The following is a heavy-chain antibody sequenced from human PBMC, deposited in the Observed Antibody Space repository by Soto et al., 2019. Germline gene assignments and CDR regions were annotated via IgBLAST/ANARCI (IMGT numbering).Heavy chain of an antibody. Sequence: AGGSLRLSCEASGFNFKKFAMGWVRQAPGEGLEWVSGISCCGGSTSYADSVKGRFTLARDDSKNTLSLHLNSLRFEDTARYFCAKADGEQWLIPHLDNWGQGTLVTVSS. CDR1: GFNFKKFA. D-gene: IGHD6-19*01. J-gene: IGHJ4*02. V-gene: IGHV3-23*01. CDR2: ISCCGGST. CDR3: AKADGEQWLIPHLDN.